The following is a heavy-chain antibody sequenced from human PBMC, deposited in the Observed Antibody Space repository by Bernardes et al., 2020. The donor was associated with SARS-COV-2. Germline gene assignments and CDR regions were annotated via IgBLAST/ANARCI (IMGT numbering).Heavy chain of an antibody. V-gene: IGHV4-61*09. D-gene: IGHD6-13*01. J-gene: IGHJ5*01. CDR3: VRERRGRTSGSISGYRLFDS. Sequence: SETLSLTCTVSGASISSGNFYWGWLRQPAGKGLEWIGQMHTSGSTNYNPSLKSRITIFLDPSKSLFSLKLSSVTATDTAIYYCVRERRGRTSGSISGYRLFDSWGRGTLVAVSS. CDR2: MHTSGST. CDR1: GASISSGNFY.